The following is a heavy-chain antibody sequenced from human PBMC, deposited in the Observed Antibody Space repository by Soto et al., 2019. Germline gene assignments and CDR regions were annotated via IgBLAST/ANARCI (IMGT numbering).Heavy chain of an antibody. V-gene: IGHV1-69*01. CDR2: IIAIFGIG. CDR3: ARSAITVFGVVSIPPHYYSEMDV. Sequence: QVQLVQSGAEVKKPGSSVKVSCKASGGTFNRYAISWVRQAPGQGLEWMGGIIAIFGIGNDAQRFKGRVRITADESTGTAYMELSSLRSEDTGVYYCARSAITVFGVVSIPPHYYSEMDVWGQGTTVTVSS. D-gene: IGHD3-3*01. J-gene: IGHJ6*02. CDR1: GGTFNRYA.